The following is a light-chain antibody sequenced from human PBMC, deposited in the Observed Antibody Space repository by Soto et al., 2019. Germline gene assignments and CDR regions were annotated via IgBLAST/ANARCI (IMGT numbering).Light chain of an antibody. J-gene: IGKJ5*01. CDR1: QSVNNY. V-gene: IGKV3-11*01. CDR3: QHRSTWPVA. CDR2: DAS. Sequence: EIVLTQSPATLSLSPGERATLSCRASQSVNNYLHWYQQRPGQAPRLLIFDASNRATGIPPRFSGSGSATDFTLTISSLEPEDFAVYYCQHRSTWPVAFGQGTLLEIK.